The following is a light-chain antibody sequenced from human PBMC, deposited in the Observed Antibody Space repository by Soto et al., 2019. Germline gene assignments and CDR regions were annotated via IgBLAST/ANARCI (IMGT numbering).Light chain of an antibody. J-gene: IGKJ1*01. CDR3: QQYGSSLWT. CDR2: AAS. Sequence: EIVLTQSPATLSLSPGERATLSCRASQSVSSSLAWYQQKPGQAPRLLIYAASRRAIGIPDTFSGSGSGTDFTLTITRLEPEDFALYYCQQYGSSLWTVGQGT. V-gene: IGKV3-20*01. CDR1: QSVSSS.